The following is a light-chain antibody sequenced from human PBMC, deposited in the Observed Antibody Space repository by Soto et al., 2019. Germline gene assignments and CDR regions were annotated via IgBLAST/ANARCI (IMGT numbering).Light chain of an antibody. CDR2: DVS. CDR3: SSYTTSSSVI. Sequence: QSALTQPASVSGSPGQSIAISCSGTSSDIGTYGYVSWYQQHPGKAPKLMLFDVSHRPSGVSDRFFGSKSGNTASLTISGLQAEDGAPYYCSSYTTSSSVIFGGGTTLTAL. J-gene: IGLJ2*01. CDR1: SSDIGTYGY. V-gene: IGLV2-14*01.